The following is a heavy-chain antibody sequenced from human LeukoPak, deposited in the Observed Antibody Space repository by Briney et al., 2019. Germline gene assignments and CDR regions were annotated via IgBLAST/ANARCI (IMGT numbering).Heavy chain of an antibody. CDR1: GFTFSDYA. CDR2: ISGSGGST. CDR3: AKDHPFDYYYDSSGYFLY. Sequence: GWSLRLSCAASGFTFSDYAMSWVRQAPGKGLEWVSAISGSGGSTYYADSVKGRFTVSRDSSKNTLYLQMNSLRAEDTAVYYCAKDHPFDYYYDSSGYFLYWGQGTLVTVSS. V-gene: IGHV3-23*01. J-gene: IGHJ4*02. D-gene: IGHD3-22*01.